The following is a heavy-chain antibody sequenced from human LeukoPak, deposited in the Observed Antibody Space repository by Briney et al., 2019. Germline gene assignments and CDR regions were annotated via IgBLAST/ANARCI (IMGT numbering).Heavy chain of an antibody. D-gene: IGHD6-19*01. J-gene: IGHJ3*02. CDR2: INHSGST. Sequence: SETLSLTCAVYGGSFSGYYWSWIRQPPGKGLEWIGEINHSGSTNYNPSLKSRVTISVDTSKNQFSLKLSSVTAADTAVYYCARGSRGIAVAPDAFDICGQGTMVTVSS. CDR1: GGSFSGYY. CDR3: ARGSRGIAVAPDAFDI. V-gene: IGHV4-34*01.